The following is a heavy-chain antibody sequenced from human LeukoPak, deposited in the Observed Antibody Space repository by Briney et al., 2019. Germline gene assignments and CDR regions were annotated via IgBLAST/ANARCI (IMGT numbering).Heavy chain of an antibody. CDR3: AKDLVIRYSSGWFFDY. Sequence: GGSLRLSCAASGFTFRSYAMSWVRQAPGKGLKWVSAISGSGGSTYYADSVKGRFTISRDNSKNTLYLQMNSLRAEDTAVYYCAKDLVIRYSSGWFFDYWGQGTLVTVSS. J-gene: IGHJ4*02. V-gene: IGHV3-23*01. CDR2: ISGSGGST. D-gene: IGHD6-19*01. CDR1: GFTFRSYA.